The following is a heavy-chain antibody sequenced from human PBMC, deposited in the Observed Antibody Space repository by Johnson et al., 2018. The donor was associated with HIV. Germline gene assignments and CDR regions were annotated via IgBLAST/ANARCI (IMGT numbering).Heavy chain of an antibody. CDR1: GFTFSSYA. V-gene: IGHV3-30*04. CDR3: TSSAFDI. J-gene: IGHJ3*02. CDR2: ISYAGSNK. Sequence: QVQVVESGGGLVQPGGSLRPSCAASGFTFSSYAMHWVRQAPGKGLEWVAVISYAGSNKYYADPVKGRFTISRDNSKNTLYLQMNSLRAEDTAVYYCTSSAFDIWVQVTMVTVSS.